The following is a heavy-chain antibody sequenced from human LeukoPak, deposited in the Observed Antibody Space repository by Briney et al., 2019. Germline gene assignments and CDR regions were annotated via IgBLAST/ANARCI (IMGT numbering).Heavy chain of an antibody. CDR2: IGSSGSPI. CDR3: AREALGFDY. Sequence: GGSLRLSCAASGFTFSSYEMNWVRQAPGKGLEWVSSIGSSGSPIYYADSVRGRFTISRDNAKNSLSLQMSSLRAEDTAVYYCAREALGFDYWGQGILVTVS. J-gene: IGHJ4*02. D-gene: IGHD3-16*01. CDR1: GFTFSSYE. V-gene: IGHV3-48*03.